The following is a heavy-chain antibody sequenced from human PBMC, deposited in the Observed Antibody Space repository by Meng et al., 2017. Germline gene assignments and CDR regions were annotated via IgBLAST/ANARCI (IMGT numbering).Heavy chain of an antibody. CDR3: ARDTPGDVVVPGGVRLQLTVGGMDV. CDR2: ISSSGSTI. Sequence: GGSLRLSCAASGFTFSDYYMSWIRQAPGKGLEWVSYISSSGSTIYYADSVKGRFTISRDNAKNSLYLQMNSLRAEDTAVYYCARDTPGDVVVPGGVRLQLTVGGMDVWGQGTTVTVSS. J-gene: IGHJ6*02. D-gene: IGHD2-2*01. CDR1: GFTFSDYY. V-gene: IGHV3-11*01.